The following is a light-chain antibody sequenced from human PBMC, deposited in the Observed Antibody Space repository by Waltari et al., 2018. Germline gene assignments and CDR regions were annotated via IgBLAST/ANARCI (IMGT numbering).Light chain of an antibody. J-gene: IGLJ3*02. V-gene: IGLV1-36*01. Sequence: QSVLTQPPSVSEAPRQRVTISCSGRSSNIRKNGVNWYQHPPGEAPKLLIFFDDLLPSGVSDRFSGSKSGTSASLAISGLQPQDEADYYCSTWDDSLNAWVFGGGTKLTVL. CDR2: FDD. CDR3: STWDDSLNAWV. CDR1: SSNIRKNG.